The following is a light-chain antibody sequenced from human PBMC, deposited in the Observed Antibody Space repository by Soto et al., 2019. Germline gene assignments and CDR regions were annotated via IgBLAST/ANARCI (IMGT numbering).Light chain of an antibody. J-gene: IGLJ1*01. CDR3: CSYAGSYPYG. V-gene: IGLV2-11*01. CDR2: DVS. Sequence: QSALTQPRSVSGSPGQSVTISCTGTSSDVGGYNYVSWYQQHPGKAPKLMIYDVSKRPSGVPDRFSGSKSGNTASLTISGLQAEDEADYYCCSYAGSYPYGLGNGTKLPVL. CDR1: SSDVGGYNY.